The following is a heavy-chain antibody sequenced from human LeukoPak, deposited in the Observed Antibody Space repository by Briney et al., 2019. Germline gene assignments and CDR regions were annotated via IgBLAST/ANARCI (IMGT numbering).Heavy chain of an antibody. V-gene: IGHV4-30-4*01. Sequence: PSETLSLTCTVSGGSISSGDYYWSWIRQPPGKGLEWMGYINHSGSTCYNPSLKSRITISVDTSKNQFSLKLSSVTAADTAVYYCARGSRDGYNWYYFDYWGQGTLVTVSS. CDR2: INHSGST. CDR1: GGSISSGDYY. D-gene: IGHD5-24*01. J-gene: IGHJ4*02. CDR3: ARGSRDGYNWYYFDY.